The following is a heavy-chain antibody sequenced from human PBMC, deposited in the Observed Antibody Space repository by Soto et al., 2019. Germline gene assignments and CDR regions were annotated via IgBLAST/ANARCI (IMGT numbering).Heavy chain of an antibody. V-gene: IGHV5-51*01. Sequence: PGESLKISCKGSENTFSSYWIAWVRQLPGKGLECMGIIYPDDSDTRYSPSFQGQVTISVDKSITTAYLQWSSLKASDTAMYYCARSRGGGSHPWFDPWGQGTQVTVS. D-gene: IGHD2-15*01. CDR2: IYPDDSDT. CDR1: ENTFSSYW. J-gene: IGHJ5*02. CDR3: ARSRGGGSHPWFDP.